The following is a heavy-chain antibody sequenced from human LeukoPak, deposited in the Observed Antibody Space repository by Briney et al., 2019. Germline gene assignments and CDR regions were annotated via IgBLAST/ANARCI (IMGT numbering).Heavy chain of an antibody. Sequence: TPSETLSLTCAVYGGSFSGYYWSWIRQPPGKGLEWIGEINHSGSTNYNPSLKSRVTISVDTSKNQFSLKLSSVTAADTAVYYCARDWSRRWYSGGLFDYWGQGTLVTVSS. D-gene: IGHD6-13*01. CDR1: GGSFSGYY. V-gene: IGHV4-34*01. J-gene: IGHJ4*02. CDR2: INHSGST. CDR3: ARDWSRRWYSGGLFDY.